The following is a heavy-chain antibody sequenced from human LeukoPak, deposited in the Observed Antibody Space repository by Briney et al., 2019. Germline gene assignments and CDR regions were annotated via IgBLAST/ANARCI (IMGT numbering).Heavy chain of an antibody. V-gene: IGHV4-59*01. D-gene: IGHD5-18*01. Sequence: SETLSLTCAVYGGSFSGYYWSWIRQSPGKGLEWIGCMYYSGSTNYNPSLKSRVTISGDTTKNQFSLKLSSVTAADTAVYYCAREDRYSYGYYYYYGMDVWGQGTTVTVSS. CDR1: GGSFSGYY. CDR2: MYYSGST. CDR3: AREDRYSYGYYYYYGMDV. J-gene: IGHJ6*02.